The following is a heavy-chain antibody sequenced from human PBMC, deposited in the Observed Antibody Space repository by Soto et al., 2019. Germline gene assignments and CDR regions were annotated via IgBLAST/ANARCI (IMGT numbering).Heavy chain of an antibody. J-gene: IGHJ5*02. CDR2: IWYDGSSK. D-gene: IGHD6-25*01. CDR3: GREGEEAKRYSSGCLIS. Sequence: QVQLVESGGGVVQPGRSLTLSCAASGFTFSSYGMHWVRQAPGKGLEWVALIWYDGSSKYYGDSVKGRFTISRDKSKNTLYLQMNSVRAEDTVVYYCGREGEEAKRYSSGCLISWGQGPMVTFSS. CDR1: GFTFSSYG. V-gene: IGHV3-33*01.